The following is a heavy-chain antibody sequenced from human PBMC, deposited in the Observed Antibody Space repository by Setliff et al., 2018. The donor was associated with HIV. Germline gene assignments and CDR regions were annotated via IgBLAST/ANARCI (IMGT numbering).Heavy chain of an antibody. D-gene: IGHD6-13*01. CDR1: GDSSSSYY. CDR2: MYISGST. J-gene: IGHJ4*02. Sequence: SETLSLTCTVSGDSSSSYYCNWIRQPAGKGLEWIGHMYISGSTNYNPSPKSRVTMSLDTSKNQFSLKLSSVTAADTAIYYCARGSRSHGGMFGYWGQGTLVTVSS. CDR3: ARGSRSHGGMFGY. V-gene: IGHV4-4*07.